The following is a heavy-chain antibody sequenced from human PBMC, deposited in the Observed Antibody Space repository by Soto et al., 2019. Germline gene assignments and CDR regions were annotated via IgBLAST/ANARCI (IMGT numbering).Heavy chain of an antibody. Sequence: AGGSLRLSCAASGFTFSSYAMHWVRQAPGKGLEWVAVISHDGSNKYYADSVKGRFTISRDNSKNTLYLQMNSLRAEDTAVYYCARGYSSSWSPTYYYYYYGMDVWGQGATVTVSS. D-gene: IGHD6-13*01. V-gene: IGHV3-30-3*01. CDR3: ARGYSSSWSPTYYYYYYGMDV. CDR1: GFTFSSYA. CDR2: ISHDGSNK. J-gene: IGHJ6*02.